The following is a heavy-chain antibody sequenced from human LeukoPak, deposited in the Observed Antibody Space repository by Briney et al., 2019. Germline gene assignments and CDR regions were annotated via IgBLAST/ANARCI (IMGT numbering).Heavy chain of an antibody. J-gene: IGHJ6*02. V-gene: IGHV1-58*02. Sequence: ASVKDSRKASGFTFTSSAMQCVRQARGQRLEWLGWIVVGSGNTNYAQKLQERVTITRDMSTSTAYMELSSLRSEDTAVYDCAADSAAAGRYYYYGMDVWGQGTTVTVSS. D-gene: IGHD6-13*01. CDR2: IVVGSGNT. CDR1: GFTFTSSA. CDR3: AADSAAAGRYYYYGMDV.